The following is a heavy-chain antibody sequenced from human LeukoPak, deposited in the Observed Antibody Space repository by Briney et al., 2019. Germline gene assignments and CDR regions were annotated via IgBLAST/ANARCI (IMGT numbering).Heavy chain of an antibody. Sequence: KSSQTLSLTCAVSGGSISSGGYSWSWIRQPPGKGLEWIGYIYHSGSTYYNPSLKRRVTISVDRSKNQFSLKLSSVTAADTAVYYCAGVRTLNDYGDYDYFDYWGQGTLVTVSS. CDR3: AGVRTLNDYGDYDYFDY. V-gene: IGHV4-30-2*01. CDR1: GGSISSGGYS. J-gene: IGHJ4*02. D-gene: IGHD4-17*01. CDR2: IYHSGST.